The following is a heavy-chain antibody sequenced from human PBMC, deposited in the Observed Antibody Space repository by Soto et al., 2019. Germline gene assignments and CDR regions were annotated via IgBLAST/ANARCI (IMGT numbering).Heavy chain of an antibody. CDR3: ARGLSGVPAGPTANCYYMDV. V-gene: IGHV1-8*01. D-gene: IGHD2-2*01. Sequence: QVQLVQSGAEVKKPGASVKVSCKASGYTFTSYDINWVRQATGQGLEWMGWMNPNSGNTGYAQKFQCRVTMTRNTSISTAYMELSSLRSEDTAVYYCARGLSGVPAGPTANCYYMDVWGKGTTVTVSS. CDR2: MNPNSGNT. J-gene: IGHJ6*03. CDR1: GYTFTSYD.